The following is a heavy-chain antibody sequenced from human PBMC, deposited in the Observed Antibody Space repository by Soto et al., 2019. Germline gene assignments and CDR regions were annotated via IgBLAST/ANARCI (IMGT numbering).Heavy chain of an antibody. V-gene: IGHV1-18*04. CDR1: GYPFIKYG. J-gene: IGHJ5*02. Sequence: QLQLVQSAAEVKKPGASVRVSCKAYGYPFIKYGISWIRQAPEQGLEWMGWIKVDSGYTNYAQKFQGRVTMTADTPSDTAFRDLRSLRLDAAAVYFCATSYDTGFDPWGQGTLVSVSS. D-gene: IGHD3-9*01. CDR3: ATSYDTGFDP. CDR2: IKVDSGYT.